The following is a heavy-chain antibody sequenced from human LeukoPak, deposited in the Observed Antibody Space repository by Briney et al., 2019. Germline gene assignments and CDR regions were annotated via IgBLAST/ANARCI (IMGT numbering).Heavy chain of an antibody. V-gene: IGHV3-48*03. J-gene: IGHJ6*01. CDR3: ARASRLYRDL. CDR1: GFTFSSYE. Sequence: GWSLRLSCAASGFTFSSYEMNWVRHAPGKGLERVSYISSSGSTIYYADSVKGRFTISRDNAKNSLYLQMNSLRAEYPAVYYCARASRLYRDLWGKGTAVTVSS. CDR2: ISSSGSTI. D-gene: IGHD1-26*01.